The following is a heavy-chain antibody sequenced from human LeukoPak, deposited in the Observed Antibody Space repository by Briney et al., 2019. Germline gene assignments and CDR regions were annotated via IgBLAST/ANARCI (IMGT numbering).Heavy chain of an antibody. J-gene: IGHJ4*02. CDR3: AKGQRGSSTSCFDY. CDR1: GFTFSSYA. CDR2: ISGSGGST. D-gene: IGHD2-2*01. V-gene: IGHV3-23*01. Sequence: GGSLRLSCAASGFTFSSYAMSWVRQAPGKGLEWVSAISGSGGSTYYADSVKGRFPISRDNSKNTLYLQMNSLRAEDTAVYYCAKGQRGSSTSCFDYWGQGTLVTVSS.